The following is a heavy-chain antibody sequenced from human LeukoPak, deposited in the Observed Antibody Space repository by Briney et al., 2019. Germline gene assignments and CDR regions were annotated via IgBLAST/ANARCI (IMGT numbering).Heavy chain of an antibody. V-gene: IGHV4-38-2*02. J-gene: IGHJ4*02. CDR3: ARQTGSGLFILP. D-gene: IGHD3/OR15-3a*01. CDR1: GYSISSGYY. Sequence: SETLSLTCTVSGYSISSGYYWGWIRQPPGKGLEWIGSIYHTGNTYYNPSLNSRVTISVDTSKNQFSLRLTSVTAADTAVYYCARQTGSGLFILPGGQGTLVTVSS. CDR2: IYHTGNT.